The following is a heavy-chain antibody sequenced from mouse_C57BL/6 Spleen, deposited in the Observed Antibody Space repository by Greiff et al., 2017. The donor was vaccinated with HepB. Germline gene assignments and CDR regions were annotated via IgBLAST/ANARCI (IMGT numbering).Heavy chain of an antibody. D-gene: IGHD1-1*01. Sequence: VQLQQPGTELVKPGASVKLSCKASGYTFTSYWMHWVKQRPGQGLEWIGNINPSNGGTNYNEKFKSKATLTVDKSSSTAYMQLSSLTSEDSAVYYCATGTHYYGSSYGGFDYWGQGTTLTVSS. J-gene: IGHJ2*01. CDR2: INPSNGGT. CDR3: ATGTHYYGSSYGGFDY. V-gene: IGHV1-53*01. CDR1: GYTFTSYW.